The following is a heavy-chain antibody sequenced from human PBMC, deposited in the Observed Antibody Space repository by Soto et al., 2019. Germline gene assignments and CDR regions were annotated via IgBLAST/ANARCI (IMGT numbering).Heavy chain of an antibody. D-gene: IGHD2-15*01. V-gene: IGHV3-33*01. J-gene: IGHJ4*02. CDR2: IWYDGSNK. CDR1: GFTFSSYG. CDR3: ARDDCSGGRCYPDY. Sequence: QVQLVESGGGVVQPGRSLRLSCAASGFTFSSYGMHWVRQAPGKGLEWVAVIWYDGSNKYYADSVKGRFTISRDNSKSTLYLQMNSLRAEDTAVYYCARDDCSGGRCYPDYWGQGTLVTVSS.